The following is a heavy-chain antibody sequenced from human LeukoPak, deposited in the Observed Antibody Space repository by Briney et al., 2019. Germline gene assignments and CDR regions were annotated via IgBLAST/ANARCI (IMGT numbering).Heavy chain of an antibody. CDR2: IYDSGTT. CDR1: GGSISNGGYY. V-gene: IGHV4-31*03. Sequence: PSQTLSLTCTVSGGSISNGGYYWSRIRQHPGKGLEWIGYIYDSGTTYYNPALQSRVTISVDTSGNQFSLKLRSMTAADTALYDCARGGDRRGFDYWGQGTLVTVSS. CDR3: ARGGDRRGFDY. D-gene: IGHD1-14*01. J-gene: IGHJ4*02.